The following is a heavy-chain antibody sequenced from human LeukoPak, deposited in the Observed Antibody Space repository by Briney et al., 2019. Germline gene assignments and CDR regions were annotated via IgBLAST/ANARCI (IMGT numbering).Heavy chain of an antibody. CDR2: IKQDGSEK. CDR1: GFTFSSYG. Sequence: PGGSLRLSCAASGFTFSSYGMHWVRQAPGKGLEWVANIKQDGSEKYYVDSVKGRFTISRDNAKNSLYLQMNSLRAEDTAVYNCARAGNIVLMVYAMEYGGQGTLVTVSS. V-gene: IGHV3-7*01. CDR3: ARAGNIVLMVYAMEY. D-gene: IGHD2-8*01. J-gene: IGHJ4*02.